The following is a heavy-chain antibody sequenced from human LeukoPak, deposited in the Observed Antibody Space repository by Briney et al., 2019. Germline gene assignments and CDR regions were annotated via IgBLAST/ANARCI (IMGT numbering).Heavy chain of an antibody. CDR1: GFTFSTFA. V-gene: IGHV3-74*01. J-gene: IGHJ6*02. Sequence: GGSLRLSCAASGFTFSTFAMSWVRQAPGKGLVWVSRINSDGSSTSYADSVKGRFTISRDNAKNTLYLQMNSLRAEDTAVYYCARVGAARSYYYGMDVWGQGTTVTVSS. CDR2: INSDGSST. D-gene: IGHD6-6*01. CDR3: ARVGAARSYYYGMDV.